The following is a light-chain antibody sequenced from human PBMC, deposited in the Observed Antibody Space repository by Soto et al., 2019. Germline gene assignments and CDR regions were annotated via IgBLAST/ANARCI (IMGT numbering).Light chain of an antibody. CDR3: MQALQTPWT. CDR1: HSLLHSNGYNY. CDR2: LGS. J-gene: IGKJ1*01. V-gene: IGKV2-28*01. Sequence: DIVMTQSPLSLPVTPGEPASISCRSSHSLLHSNGYNYLDWYLQKPGQSPQLLIYLGSDRASGVPDRFSGSGSGTDFTLKISRAAAEDVGVYYCMQALQTPWTFGQGTKVEIK.